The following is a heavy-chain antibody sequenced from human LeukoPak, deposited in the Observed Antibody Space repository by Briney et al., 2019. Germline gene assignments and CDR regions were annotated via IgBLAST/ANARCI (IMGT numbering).Heavy chain of an antibody. CDR1: GFTFSSYA. D-gene: IGHD3/OR15-3a*01. CDR3: AKVLADWFTYYYYYHGMDV. Sequence: GGSLRLSCAASGFTFSSYAMSWVRQAPGKGLEWVSAISGSGGSTYYADSVKGRFTISRDNSKNTLYLQMNSLRAEDTAVYDCAKVLADWFTYYYYYHGMDVWGQGTTVTVSS. V-gene: IGHV3-23*01. J-gene: IGHJ6*02. CDR2: ISGSGGST.